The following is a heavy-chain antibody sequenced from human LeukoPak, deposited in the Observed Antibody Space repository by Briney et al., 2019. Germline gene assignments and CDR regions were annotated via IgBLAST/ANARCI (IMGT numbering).Heavy chain of an antibody. Sequence: PSETLSLTCTVSGGSISSYYWSWIRQPPGKGLEWIGNIDYSGNTIYNPALKSRVTVSVDTSKNQFSLNLTSVTAADTAVYYRAREGKLTGYFGGLGFNYWGQGILVTVSS. V-gene: IGHV4-59*01. CDR2: IDYSGNT. D-gene: IGHD2-15*01. J-gene: IGHJ4*02. CDR3: AREGKLTGYFGGLGFNY. CDR1: GGSISSYY.